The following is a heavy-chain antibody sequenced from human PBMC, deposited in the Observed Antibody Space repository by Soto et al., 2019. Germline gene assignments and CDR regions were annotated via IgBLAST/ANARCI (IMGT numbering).Heavy chain of an antibody. Sequence: PGETLKISCKGSGYRFSNYWIAWVRQMPGKGLEWMGIIYPADSDTRYSPSFQGQVTISADKSISTAYLQWSSLKASDTAMYYCARRQGIYYDLLTPWGQGTLVTVSS. V-gene: IGHV5-51*01. CDR2: IYPADSDT. CDR3: ARRQGIYYDLLTP. D-gene: IGHD3-9*01. J-gene: IGHJ5*02. CDR1: GYRFSNYW.